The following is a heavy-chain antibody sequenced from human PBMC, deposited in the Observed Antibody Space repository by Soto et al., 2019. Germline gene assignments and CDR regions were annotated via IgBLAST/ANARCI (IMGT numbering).Heavy chain of an antibody. CDR1: GFTLRRYE. J-gene: IGHJ6*02. CDR2: ISTSGRTT. CDR3: ARDYEDSSLYFSYAYGMDV. Sequence: WGSLRLSCAASGFTLRRYEMNWVRQAPGKGLEWASYISTSGRTTYYADSVKGRFTISRDNAKNSVFLQMNSLRADDTAVYYCARDYEDSSLYFSYAYGMDVWFQGTTVTVAS. D-gene: IGHD6-6*01. V-gene: IGHV3-48*03.